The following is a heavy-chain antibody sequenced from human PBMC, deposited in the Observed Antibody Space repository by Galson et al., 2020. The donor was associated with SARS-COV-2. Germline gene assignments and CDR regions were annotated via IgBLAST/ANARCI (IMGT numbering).Heavy chain of an antibody. CDR3: ARLEWLRGAFDI. V-gene: IGHV4-39*07. D-gene: IGHD3-3*01. J-gene: IGHJ3*02. CDR1: GGSISSSSYY. Sequence: SETLSLTCTVSGGSISSSSYYWGWIRQPPGKGLEWIGSIYYSGSTYYNPSLKSRVTISVDTSKNQFSLKLSSVTAADTAVYYCARLEWLRGAFDIWGQGTMVTVSS. CDR2: IYYSGST.